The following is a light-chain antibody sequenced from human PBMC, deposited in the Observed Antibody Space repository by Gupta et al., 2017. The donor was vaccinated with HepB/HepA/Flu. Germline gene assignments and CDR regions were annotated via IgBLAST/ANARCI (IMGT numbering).Light chain of an antibody. Sequence: QSALTQPRSVSASPGQPVTISCTGTSSDVGAYNYVSWYQEHPGKAPKLMIYDVSKRPSGVPDLFSGSKSGNTASLTISGLQAEDEADYYCCSYAGSYNYVVFGGGTKLTVL. CDR2: DVS. CDR1: SSDVGAYNY. J-gene: IGLJ2*01. CDR3: CSYAGSYNYVV. V-gene: IGLV2-11*01.